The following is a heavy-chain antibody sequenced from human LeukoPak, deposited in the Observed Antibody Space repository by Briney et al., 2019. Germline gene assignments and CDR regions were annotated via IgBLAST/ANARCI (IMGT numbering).Heavy chain of an antibody. CDR3: ATVRGGWYFDY. Sequence: PGGSLRLSCAASGFIFSSYETNWVRQAPGKGLEWISYISSSGSIIYYEDSVKGRFTISRDNAKHSVYLQMNSLRAEDTAVYYCATVRGGWYFDYWGQGTLVTVSS. CDR2: ISSSGSII. D-gene: IGHD6-19*01. CDR1: GFIFSSYE. J-gene: IGHJ4*02. V-gene: IGHV3-48*03.